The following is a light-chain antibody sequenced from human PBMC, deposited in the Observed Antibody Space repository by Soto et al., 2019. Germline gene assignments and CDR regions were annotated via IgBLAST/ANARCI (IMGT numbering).Light chain of an antibody. CDR1: SSDVGAYNY. Sequence: QSALTQPASVSGSPGQSVAISCTGTSSDVGAYNYVSWYQQHPGKAPKLLLSEVSNRPSGVSDRFSGSKSGNTASLTISGFQAEDEADYYCSSLTTSFTYVFGTGTKLTVL. V-gene: IGLV2-14*01. J-gene: IGLJ1*01. CDR2: EVS. CDR3: SSLTTSFTYV.